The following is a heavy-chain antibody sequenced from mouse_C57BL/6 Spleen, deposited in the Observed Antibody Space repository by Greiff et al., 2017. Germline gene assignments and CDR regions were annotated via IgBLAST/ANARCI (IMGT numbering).Heavy chain of an antibody. CDR1: GYTFTSYW. CDR3: ATGLRPLYAMDY. V-gene: IGHV1-50*01. CDR2: IDPSDSYT. Sequence: VQLQQPGAELVKPGASVKLSCKASGYTFTSYWMPWVKQRPGQGLEWIGEIDPSDSYTNYNQKFKGKATLTVDTSSSTAYMQLSSLTSEDSAVYYCATGLRPLYAMDYWGQGTSVTVSS. D-gene: IGHD3-2*02. J-gene: IGHJ4*01.